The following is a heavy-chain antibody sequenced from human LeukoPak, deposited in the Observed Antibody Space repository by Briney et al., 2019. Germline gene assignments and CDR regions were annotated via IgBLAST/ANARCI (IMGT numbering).Heavy chain of an antibody. V-gene: IGHV4-59*01. D-gene: IGHD6-19*01. Sequence: SETLSLTCTVSGGSISSYYWSWIRQPPGKGLEWIGYIYYSGNTNDNPSLKSRATISIDTSKNQFSLKMSSVTAADTAVYYCARVGSGCFDYWGQGTLVTVSS. CDR3: ARVGSGCFDY. CDR2: IYYSGNT. J-gene: IGHJ4*02. CDR1: GGSISSYY.